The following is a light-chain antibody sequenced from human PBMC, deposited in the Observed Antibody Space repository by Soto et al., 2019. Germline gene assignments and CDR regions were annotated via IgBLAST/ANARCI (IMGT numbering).Light chain of an antibody. CDR3: QHYGSALFT. J-gene: IGKJ3*01. CDR1: QSFSSSY. CDR2: GSS. V-gene: IGKV3-20*01. Sequence: EIVLTQSPGTLSLSPGERATLSCRASQSFSSSYLAWYQQKPGQAPMLLIYGSSSRATGSPDRFSGSGSGTAFTLTISSLEPVDFAVYYWQHYGSALFTFGPGTKVDVK.